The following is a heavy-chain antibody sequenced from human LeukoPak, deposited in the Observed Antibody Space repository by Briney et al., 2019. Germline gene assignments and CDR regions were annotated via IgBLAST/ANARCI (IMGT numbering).Heavy chain of an antibody. V-gene: IGHV3-9*01. J-gene: IGHJ4*02. CDR3: ARNEVLDY. CDR1: GFTFDDYA. Sequence: PGGSLRLSCAASGFTFDDYAMHWVRQAPGKGLEWVSSISWNSGSVGYAASVKGRFTISRDNAKNSLYLQMNSLRAEDTAVYYCARNEVLDYWGQGTLVTVSS. CDR2: ISWNSGSV. D-gene: IGHD1-1*01.